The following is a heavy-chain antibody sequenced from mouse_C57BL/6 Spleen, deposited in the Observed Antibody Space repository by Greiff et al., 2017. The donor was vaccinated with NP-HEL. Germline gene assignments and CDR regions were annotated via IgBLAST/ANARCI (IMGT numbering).Heavy chain of an antibody. V-gene: IGHV7-3*01. CDR1: GFTFTDYY. J-gene: IGHJ1*03. D-gene: IGHD2-5*01. CDR3: ARIYSTGYWYFDV. CDR2: IRNKANGYTT. Sequence: EVKLMESGGGLVQPGGSLSLSCAASGFTFTDYYMSWVRQPPGKALEWLGFIRNKANGYTTEYSASVKGRFTISRDNSQSILYLQMNALRAEDSATYYCARIYSTGYWYFDVWGTGTTVTVSS.